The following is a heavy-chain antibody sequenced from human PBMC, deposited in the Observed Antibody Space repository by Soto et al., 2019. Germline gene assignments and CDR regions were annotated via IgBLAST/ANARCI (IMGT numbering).Heavy chain of an antibody. CDR1: GLTFSSYA. CDR2: ISGSGGST. V-gene: IGHV3-23*01. Sequence: GGSLRLSCAASGLTFSSYAMSWVRQAPGKGLEWVSAISGSGGSTYYADSVKGRFTISRDNSKNTLYLQMNSLRAEDTAVYYCAKDPIVLMVYPSMDVWGQGTTVTVSS. J-gene: IGHJ6*02. D-gene: IGHD2-8*01. CDR3: AKDPIVLMVYPSMDV.